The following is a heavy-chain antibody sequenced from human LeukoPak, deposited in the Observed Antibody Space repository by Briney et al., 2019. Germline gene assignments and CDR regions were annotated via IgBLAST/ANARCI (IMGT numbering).Heavy chain of an antibody. CDR1: GYTFTGYY. J-gene: IGHJ4*02. V-gene: IGHV1-2*04. CDR2: INPNSGGT. CDR3: ARAPRYCSSTSCYSPFDY. D-gene: IGHD2-2*01. Sequence: ASVKVSCKASGYTFTGYYMHWVRQAPGQGPEWMGWINPNSGGTNYAQKFQGWVTMTRDTSISTAYMELSRLRSDDTAVYYCARAPRYCSSTSCYSPFDYWGQGTLVTVSS.